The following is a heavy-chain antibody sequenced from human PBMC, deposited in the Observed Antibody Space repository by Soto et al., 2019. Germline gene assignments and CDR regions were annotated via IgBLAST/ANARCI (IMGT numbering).Heavy chain of an antibody. CDR3: ARAELELGYNWNFDYHYYMEV. CDR2: ISAYNGNT. D-gene: IGHD1-7*01. CDR1: GYTFTSYG. J-gene: IGHJ6*03. Sequence: ASVKVSCKASGYTFTSYGISWVRQAPGQGLEWMGWISAYNGNTNYAQKLQGRVTMTSDTSTSTAYMELRSLRSDDTAVYYCARAELELGYNWNFDYHYYMEVWGKGTTVTVSS. V-gene: IGHV1-18*01.